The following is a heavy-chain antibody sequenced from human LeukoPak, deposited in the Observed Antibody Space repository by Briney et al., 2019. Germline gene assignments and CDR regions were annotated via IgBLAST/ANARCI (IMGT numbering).Heavy chain of an antibody. CDR2: IKQDGSEK. V-gene: IGHV3-7*01. CDR1: GFTFSHSA. J-gene: IGHJ5*02. CDR3: ARYYLQWLARSTNWFDP. D-gene: IGHD6-19*01. Sequence: PGGSLRLSCAASGFTFSHSAMSWVRQAPGKGLEWVANIKQDGSEKYYVDSVKGRFTISRDNAKNSLYLQMNSLRAEDTAVYYCARYYLQWLARSTNWFDPWGQGTLVTVSS.